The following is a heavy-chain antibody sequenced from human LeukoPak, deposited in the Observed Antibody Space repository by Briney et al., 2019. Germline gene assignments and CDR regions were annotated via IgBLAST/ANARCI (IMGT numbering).Heavy chain of an antibody. D-gene: IGHD2-15*01. J-gene: IGHJ6*02. V-gene: IGHV1-69*04. CDR3: ARVVVVAATLDYYYYGMDV. Sequence: ASVKVSCKASGGTFSSYAISWVRQAPGQGLEWMGRIIPILGIANYAQKFQGRVTITADKSTSTAYMELSSLRSEDTAVYYCARVVVVAATLDYYYYGMDVWGQGTTVTVSS. CDR2: IIPILGIA. CDR1: GGTFSSYA.